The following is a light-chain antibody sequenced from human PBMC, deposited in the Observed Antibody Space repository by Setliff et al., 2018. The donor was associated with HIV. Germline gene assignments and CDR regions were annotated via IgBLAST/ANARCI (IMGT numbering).Light chain of an antibody. J-gene: IGLJ1*01. CDR3: SSYAITNTLP. V-gene: IGLV2-14*01. Sequence: QSVLTQPASVSGSPGQSITISCTGTSSDVGGYSHVSWYRQHPGKAPKLIIYEVRNRPSGVSNRFSGSKSGNTASLTISGLRAEDEADYYCSSYAITNTLPFGTGTKVTVL. CDR1: SSDVGGYSH. CDR2: EVR.